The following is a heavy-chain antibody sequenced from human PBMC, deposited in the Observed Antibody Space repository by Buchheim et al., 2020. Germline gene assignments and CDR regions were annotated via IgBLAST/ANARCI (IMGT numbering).Heavy chain of an antibody. CDR2: INHSGST. Sequence: QVQLQQWGAGLLKPSETLSLTCAVYGGSFSGYYWSWIRQPPGKGLEWIGEINHSGSTNYNPSLKSRVTISVDTSKNQFSLQLSSVTAADTAVYYCARGNRDGANTKFDYWGQGTL. D-gene: IGHD4/OR15-4a*01. CDR1: GGSFSGYY. J-gene: IGHJ4*02. V-gene: IGHV4-34*01. CDR3: ARGNRDGANTKFDY.